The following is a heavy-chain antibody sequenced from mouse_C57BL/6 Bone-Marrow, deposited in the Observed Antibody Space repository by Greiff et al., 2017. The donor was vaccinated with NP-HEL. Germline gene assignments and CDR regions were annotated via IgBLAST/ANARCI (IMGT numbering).Heavy chain of an antibody. Sequence: EVMLVESGGGLVKPGGSLKLSCAASGFTFSDYGMHWVRQAPEKGLEWVAYISSGSSTIYYADTVKGRFTISRDNAKNTLFLQMTSLRSEDTAMYYCAPRSSYGAIGYWGQGTSVTVAS. V-gene: IGHV5-17*01. CDR1: GFTFSDYG. J-gene: IGHJ4*01. D-gene: IGHD1-1*01. CDR3: APRSSYGAIGY. CDR2: ISSGSSTI.